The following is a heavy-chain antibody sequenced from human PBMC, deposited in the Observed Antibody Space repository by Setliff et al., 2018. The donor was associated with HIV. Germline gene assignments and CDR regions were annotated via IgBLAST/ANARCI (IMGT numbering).Heavy chain of an antibody. J-gene: IGHJ4*02. CDR3: ARIPARAAAGYCSGTSCQGGFDQ. V-gene: IGHV1-24*01. Sequence: ASVKVSCKISGYTLTEVSMHWVRQAPGKGLEWMGYFDPQDGKTIYAQKFHGRVTMTEDTSTYTAYMELSGLRSEDTAVYYCARIPARAAAGYCSGTSCQGGFDQWGQGTPVTVSS. D-gene: IGHD2-2*01. CDR1: GYTLTEVS. CDR2: FDPQDGKT.